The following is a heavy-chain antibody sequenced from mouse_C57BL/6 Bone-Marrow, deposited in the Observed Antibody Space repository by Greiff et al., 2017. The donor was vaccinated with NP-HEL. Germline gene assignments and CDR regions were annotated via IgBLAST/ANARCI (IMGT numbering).Heavy chain of an antibody. CDR1: GYTFTDYY. J-gene: IGHJ4*01. D-gene: IGHD2-14*01. CDR2: INPYNGGT. V-gene: IGHV1-19*01. Sequence: EVKLMESGPVLVKPGASVKMSCKASGYTFTDYYMNWVKQSHGKSLEWIGVINPYNGGTSYNQKFKGKATLTVDKSSSTAYMELNSLTSEDSAVYYCARGGYSAMDYWGQGTSVTVSS. CDR3: ARGGYSAMDY.